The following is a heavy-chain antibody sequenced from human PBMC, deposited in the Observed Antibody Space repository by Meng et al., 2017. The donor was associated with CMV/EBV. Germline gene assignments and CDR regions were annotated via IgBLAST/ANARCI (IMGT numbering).Heavy chain of an antibody. Sequence: ASVKVSCKGSGYSFTSYYMHWVRQAPGQGLEWMGWINPNSGGTNYAQKFQGRVTMTRDTSISTAYMELSRLRSDDTAVYYCARPTLTVTPHFDLWGRGTLVTVSS. CDR2: INPNSGGT. CDR3: ARPTLTVTPHFDL. CDR1: GYSFTSYY. V-gene: IGHV1-2*02. D-gene: IGHD4-17*01. J-gene: IGHJ2*01.